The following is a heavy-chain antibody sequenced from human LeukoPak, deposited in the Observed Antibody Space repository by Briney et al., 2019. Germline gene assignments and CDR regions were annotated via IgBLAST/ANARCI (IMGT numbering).Heavy chain of an antibody. V-gene: IGHV3-21*01. CDR3: ATRPADGDYGVLDY. J-gene: IGHJ4*02. D-gene: IGHD3-16*01. CDR2: ISGTSRDI. Sequence: GGSLRLSCAASGFTFSTFTMNWVRQAPGRGLEWVSSISGTSRDIKYAGSVKGRFTISRDNAKNTLYLQMNSLRAEDTAAYYCATRPADGDYGVLDYWGQGTLVTVSS. CDR1: GFTFSTFT.